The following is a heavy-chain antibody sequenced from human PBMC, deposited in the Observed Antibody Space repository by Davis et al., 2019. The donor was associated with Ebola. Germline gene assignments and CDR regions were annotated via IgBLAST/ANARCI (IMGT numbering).Heavy chain of an antibody. CDR1: GYTFTSYY. CDR3: ARLYGDLYYYGMDV. J-gene: IGHJ6*02. D-gene: IGHD4-17*01. Sequence: AASVTVSCKASGYTFTSYYMHWVRQAPGQGLEWMGIINPSGGTTSYAQKFQVRVTMTRDTSTSTAYMELSSLRSEDTAVYYCARLYGDLYYYGMDVWGQGTTVTVS. CDR2: INPSGGTT. V-gene: IGHV1-46*01.